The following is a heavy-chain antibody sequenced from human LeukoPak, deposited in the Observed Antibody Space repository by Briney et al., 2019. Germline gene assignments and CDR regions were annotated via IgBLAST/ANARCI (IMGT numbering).Heavy chain of an antibody. J-gene: IGHJ4*02. CDR3: AKNYYDYTGPYSWVFDY. CDR2: FLASGGTT. V-gene: IGHV3-23*01. Sequence: QPGGSLRLSCPASGFPFTNFAMSWVRRPPGKGREGASGFLASGGTTYYADSVKGRFTSSRDNSKNTLYLQMSSLRAEDTAIYYCAKNYYDYTGPYSWVFDYWGQGTLVTVSS. CDR1: GFPFTNFA. D-gene: IGHD3-22*01.